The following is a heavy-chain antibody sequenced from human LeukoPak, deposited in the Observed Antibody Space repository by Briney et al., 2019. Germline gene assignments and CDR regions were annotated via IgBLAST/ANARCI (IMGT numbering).Heavy chain of an antibody. CDR2: IGTAGDT. D-gene: IGHD3-3*01. J-gene: IGHJ4*02. V-gene: IGHV3-13*01. Sequence: GGSLRLSCAASGFTFSSYDMHWVRQATGKGLEWVSAIGTAGDTYYPGSVKGRFTISRENAKNSLYLRMNSLRAGDTAVYYCARARGTYYDFWSGSTYYFDYWGQGTLVTVSS. CDR3: ARARGTYYDFWSGSTYYFDY. CDR1: GFTFSSYD.